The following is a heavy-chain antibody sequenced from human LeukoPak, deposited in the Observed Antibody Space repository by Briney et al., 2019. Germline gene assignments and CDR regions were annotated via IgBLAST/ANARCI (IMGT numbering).Heavy chain of an antibody. D-gene: IGHD2-2*01. V-gene: IGHV4-30-2*01. J-gene: IGHJ4*02. Sequence: SQTLSLTCTVSGGSISSGGYYWSWIRQPPGKGLEWIGEINHSGSTNYNPSLKSRVTISVDTSKNQFSLKLSSVTAADTAVYYCAREVPYCSSTSCYGAVDYWGQGTLVTVSS. CDR1: GGSISSGGYY. CDR2: INHSGST. CDR3: AREVPYCSSTSCYGAVDY.